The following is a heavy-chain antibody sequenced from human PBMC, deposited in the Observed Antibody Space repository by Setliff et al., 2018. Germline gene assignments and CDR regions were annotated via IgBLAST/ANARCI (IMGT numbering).Heavy chain of an antibody. CDR2: TIPMFGTT. V-gene: IGHV1-69*05. CDR3: VRALLWSGEGRFDP. D-gene: IGHD3-10*01. CDR1: GATFSSYG. J-gene: IGHJ5*02. Sequence: SVKVSCKASGATFSSYGISWVRQAPGQGLEWMGGTIPMFGTTEYAQKFQGRLTIITDESTNTAFMQLSSLRSDDTAVYYCVRALLWSGEGRFDPWGQGTLVTVSS.